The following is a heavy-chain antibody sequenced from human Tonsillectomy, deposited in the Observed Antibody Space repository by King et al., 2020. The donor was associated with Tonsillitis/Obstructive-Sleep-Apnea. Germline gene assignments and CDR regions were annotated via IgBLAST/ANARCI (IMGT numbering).Heavy chain of an antibody. D-gene: IGHD2-21*01. CDR2: ISGGGARI. J-gene: IGHJ4*02. CDR1: GFIFSSYA. Sequence: VQLVESGGGLVQPGGSLRLSCAASGFIFSSYAMTWVRQAPGKGLEWVSTISGGGARIYYADSVRGRFTISRDNSKNTLYLQMNSLRAGDTAVYYCAKADSNPTDCFDYWGQGTPVTVSS. CDR3: AKADSNPTDCFDY. V-gene: IGHV3-23*04.